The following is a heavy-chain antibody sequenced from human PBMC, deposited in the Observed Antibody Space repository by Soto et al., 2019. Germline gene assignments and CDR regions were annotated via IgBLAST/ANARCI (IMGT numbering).Heavy chain of an antibody. CDR1: GGTFSSYA. CDR3: ARGAYSSSWYYFDY. D-gene: IGHD6-13*01. CDR2: IIPIFGTA. V-gene: IGHV1-69*13. Sequence: ASVKVSCKASGGTFSSYAISWVRQAPGQGLEWMGGIIPIFGTANYTQKFQGRVTITADESTSTAYMELSSLRSEDTAVYYCARGAYSSSWYYFDYWGQGTLVTVSS. J-gene: IGHJ4*02.